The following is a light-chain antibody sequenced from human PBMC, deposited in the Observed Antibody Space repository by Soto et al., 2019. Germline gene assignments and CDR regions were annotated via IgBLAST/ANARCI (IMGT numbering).Light chain of an antibody. CDR1: SSDVGGYKY. CDR2: EVS. CDR3: SSYTTSSTHWV. J-gene: IGLJ3*02. Sequence: QSVLTQSASVSGSPGQSITISCTGTSSDVGGYKYVSWYQQHPGKAPKLMIYEVSNRPSGVSNRFSGSKSGNTASLTISGLQAEDEADYYCSSYTTSSTHWVFGGGTKLTVL. V-gene: IGLV2-14*01.